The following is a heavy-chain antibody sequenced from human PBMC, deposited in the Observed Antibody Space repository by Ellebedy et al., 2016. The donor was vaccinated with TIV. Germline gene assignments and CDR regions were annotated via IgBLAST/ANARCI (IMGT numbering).Heavy chain of an antibody. D-gene: IGHD2-15*01. CDR2: INVADANT. CDR1: GYTFTTFA. CDR3: ARDALGYCSGGSCPNSWFDP. V-gene: IGHV1-3*01. Sequence: AASVKVSCKASGYTFTTFAIHWVRQAPGQSLEWMGWINVADANTKYSQKFQGRVTFTRDTSANTAYMHLSSLTSEDSAVYYCARDALGYCSGGSCPNSWFDPWGQGTLVTVSS. J-gene: IGHJ5*02.